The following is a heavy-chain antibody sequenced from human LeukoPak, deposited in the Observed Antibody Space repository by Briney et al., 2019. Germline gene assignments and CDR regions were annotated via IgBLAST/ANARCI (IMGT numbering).Heavy chain of an antibody. D-gene: IGHD3-22*01. V-gene: IGHV1-69*13. CDR3: ARAPQKDSSGPNFDY. CDR1: GGTFSSYA. CDR2: IIPIFGTA. J-gene: IGHJ4*02. Sequence: ASVKVSCKASGGTFSSYAISWVRQAPGQGLEWMGGIIPIFGTANYAQKFQGRVTITADESTSTAYMELSSLRSEDTAVYYCARAPQKDSSGPNFDYWGQGTLVTVSS.